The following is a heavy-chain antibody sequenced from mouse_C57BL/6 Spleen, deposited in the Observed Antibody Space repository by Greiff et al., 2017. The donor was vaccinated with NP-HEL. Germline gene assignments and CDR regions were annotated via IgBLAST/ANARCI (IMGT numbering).Heavy chain of an antibody. CDR2: IRHKANGYTT. CDR3: ARYEGDSLLRYFDV. D-gene: IGHD2-10*01. Sequence: EVKLMESGGGLVQPGGSLSLSCAASGFTFTDYYMSWVRQPPGKALEWLGFIRHKANGYTTEYSASVTGRLTSTRDNYQSILYLQMNTLRAEDSATYYCARYEGDSLLRYFDVWGTGTTVTVSS. J-gene: IGHJ1*03. V-gene: IGHV7-3*01. CDR1: GFTFTDYY.